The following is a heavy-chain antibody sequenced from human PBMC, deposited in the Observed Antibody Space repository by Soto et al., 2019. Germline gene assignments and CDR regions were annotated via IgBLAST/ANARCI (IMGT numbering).Heavy chain of an antibody. CDR3: ARDPSLTYYYDSSGYRSDGMDV. CDR2: IWYDGSNK. D-gene: IGHD3-22*01. CDR1: GFTFSSYG. V-gene: IGHV3-33*01. Sequence: GESLKISCAASGFTFSSYGMHWVRQAPGKGLEWVAVIWYDGSNKYYADSVKGRFTISRDNSKNTLYLQMNSLRAEDTAVYYCARDPSLTYYYDSSGYRSDGMDVWGQGTTVTVSS. J-gene: IGHJ6*02.